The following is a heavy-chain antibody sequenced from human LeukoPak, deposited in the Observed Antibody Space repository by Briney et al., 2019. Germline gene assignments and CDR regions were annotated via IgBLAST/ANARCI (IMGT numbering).Heavy chain of an antibody. CDR3: AKGYTNGVNQEVWLDP. CDR2: MYYTGNT. V-gene: IGHV4-39*07. CDR1: GCSISSRSYS. D-gene: IGHD2-8*01. Sequence: SETLSLTCTVSGCSISSRSYSWGWIRQPPGKGLEWIGSMYYTGNTDYNPSLKSRLTMSVDTSKNQFSLKLSSVTAADTAVYFCAKGYTNGVNQEVWLDPWGQGTLVTVSS. J-gene: IGHJ5*02.